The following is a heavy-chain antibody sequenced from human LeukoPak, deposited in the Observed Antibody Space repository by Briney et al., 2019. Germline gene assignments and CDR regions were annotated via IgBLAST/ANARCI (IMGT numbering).Heavy chain of an antibody. D-gene: IGHD3-10*01. CDR1: GFTFSSHV. CDR2: ISFDGTNK. Sequence: GGSLRLSCVASGFTFSSHVLFWVRQAPGKGLEWVAVISFDGTNKYYPDSVMGRFTISRDNSKNTLYLQMNSLRVEDTAVYYCAKAANYDSGSYDYWGQGTLVTVSS. J-gene: IGHJ4*02. V-gene: IGHV3-30-3*01. CDR3: AKAANYDSGSYDY.